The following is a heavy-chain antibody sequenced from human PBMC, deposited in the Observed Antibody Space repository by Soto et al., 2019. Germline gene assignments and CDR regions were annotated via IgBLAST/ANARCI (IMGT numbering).Heavy chain of an antibody. CDR3: AKDVIAAAGTLERTYYYYGMDV. D-gene: IGHD6-13*01. J-gene: IGHJ6*02. Sequence: GGSLRLSCAASGFTFDDYTMHWVRQAPGKGLEWVSLISWDGGSTYYADSVKGRFTISRDNSKNSLYLQMNSLRTEDTALYYCAKDVIAAAGTLERTYYYYGMDVWGQGTTVTVSS. V-gene: IGHV3-43*01. CDR2: ISWDGGST. CDR1: GFTFDDYT.